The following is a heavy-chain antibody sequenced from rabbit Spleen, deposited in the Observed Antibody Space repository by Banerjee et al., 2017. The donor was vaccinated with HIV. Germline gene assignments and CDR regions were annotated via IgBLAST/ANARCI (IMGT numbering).Heavy chain of an antibody. CDR1: GFTINANC. J-gene: IGHJ4*01. CDR2: INMFTGKS. Sequence: QSLEESGGDLVKPGTSLTLTCTASGFTINANCICWVRQAPEKGLEWIACINMFTGKSVYASWAKGRFIMSRPSSTTVTLQMTSLTVADTATYFCARDLVAAIGWNFNLWGPGTLVTVS. V-gene: IGHV1S40*01. D-gene: IGHD5-1*01. CDR3: ARDLVAAIGWNFNL.